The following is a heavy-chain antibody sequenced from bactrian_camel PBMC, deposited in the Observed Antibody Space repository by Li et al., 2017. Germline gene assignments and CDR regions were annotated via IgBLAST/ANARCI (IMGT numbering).Heavy chain of an antibody. CDR2: PYRGGAGAYYT. V-gene: IGHV3S36*01. CDR3: VTWDY. Sequence: VQLVESGGGSALAGGSVRLSCAASGYTFNTYSWFRQAPGKEREGVAFPYRGGAGAYYTYYADSVKGRFTISQDNAKSTVSLQMNSLKPEVTAVYHCVTWDYWGQGTQVTVS. CDR1: GYTFNTY. D-gene: IGHD1*01. J-gene: IGHJ4*01.